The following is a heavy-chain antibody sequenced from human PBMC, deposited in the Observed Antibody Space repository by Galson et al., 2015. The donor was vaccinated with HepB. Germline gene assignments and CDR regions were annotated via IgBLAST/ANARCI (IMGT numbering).Heavy chain of an antibody. J-gene: IGHJ4*02. V-gene: IGHV2-5*02. CDR3: ARYEYYFDS. CDR2: IYWDDDK. Sequence: PALVKPTQTLTLTCTFSGFSLSTSGVGVGWIRQPPGKALEWLALIYWDDDKRYSPSLKSRLTITKDTSKNQVVLSMTNMDPVDTATYYCARYEYYFDSWGQGTLVTVSS. CDR1: GFSLSTSGVG. D-gene: IGHD2-2*01.